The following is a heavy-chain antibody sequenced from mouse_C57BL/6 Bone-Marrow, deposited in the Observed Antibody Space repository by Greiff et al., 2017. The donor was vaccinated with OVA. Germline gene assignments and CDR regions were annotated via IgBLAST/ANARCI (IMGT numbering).Heavy chain of an antibody. CDR3: TRGSSDQAWFAY. CDR2: IDPENGDT. V-gene: IGHV14-4*01. Sequence: VQLKESGAELVRPGASVKLSCTASGFNIKDDYMHWVKQRPEQGLEWIGWIDPENGDTEYASKFQGKATITADTSSNTAYLQLSSLTSEDTAVYYCTRGSSDQAWFAYWGQGTLVTVSA. D-gene: IGHD3-2*02. J-gene: IGHJ3*01. CDR1: GFNIKDDY.